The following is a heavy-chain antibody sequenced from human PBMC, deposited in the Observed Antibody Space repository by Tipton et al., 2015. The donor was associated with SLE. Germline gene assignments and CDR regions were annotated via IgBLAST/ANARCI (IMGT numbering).Heavy chain of an antibody. V-gene: IGHV4-38-2*02. CDR3: GRRAAAYWYFDL. Sequence: TLSLTCNVSGYSIRDGYYWGWIRQAPGKGLEWIGTIHHSGITYYNPSLKSRVTISVDTSKNQFSLKVRSVTAADTAVYFCGRRAAAYWYFDLWGRGTLVTVSS. D-gene: IGHD6-13*01. J-gene: IGHJ2*01. CDR2: IHHSGIT. CDR1: GYSIRDGYY.